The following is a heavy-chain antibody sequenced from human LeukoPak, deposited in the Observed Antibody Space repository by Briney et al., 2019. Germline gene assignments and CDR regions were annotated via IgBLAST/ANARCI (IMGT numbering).Heavy chain of an antibody. CDR2: ISSSSSTI. Sequence: PGGSLRLSCAASGFTFSNAWMNWVRQAPGKGLEWVSYISSSSSTIYYADSVKGRFTISRDNAKNSLYLQMNSLRAEDTAVYYCARGFRPEDYWGQGTLVTVSS. CDR1: GFTFSNAW. CDR3: ARGFRPEDY. J-gene: IGHJ4*02. V-gene: IGHV3-48*01. D-gene: IGHD2-2*01.